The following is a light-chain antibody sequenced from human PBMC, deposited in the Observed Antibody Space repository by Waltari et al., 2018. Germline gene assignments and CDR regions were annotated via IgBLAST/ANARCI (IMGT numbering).Light chain of an antibody. V-gene: IGLV1-44*01. CDR1: SSNIGSNT. Sequence: QSVLTPPPSASGTPGQTVTLSCSGRSSNIGSNTVNWHQQLPGTAPKLLIYRNNQRPSGVPDRFSGSKSGTSASLAISGLHSEDEADYYCATWDDRLKGWVFGGGTKLTVL. CDR2: RNN. CDR3: ATWDDRLKGWV. J-gene: IGLJ3*02.